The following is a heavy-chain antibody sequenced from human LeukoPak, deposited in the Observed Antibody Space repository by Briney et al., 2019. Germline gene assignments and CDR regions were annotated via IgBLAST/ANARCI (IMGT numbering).Heavy chain of an antibody. CDR3: AKVGVPATGGFHH. D-gene: IGHD6-13*01. CDR1: GFTFNHYR. J-gene: IGHJ1*01. Sequence: GGSLRLSCAASGFTFNHYRMHWVRQAPGKGLEWLAFIRYDGSNTYYADSVKGRFTISRDNSKNTLYLQMNSLSAEDTAIYYCAKVGVPATGGFHHWGQGTLVTVSS. CDR2: IRYDGSNT. V-gene: IGHV3-30*02.